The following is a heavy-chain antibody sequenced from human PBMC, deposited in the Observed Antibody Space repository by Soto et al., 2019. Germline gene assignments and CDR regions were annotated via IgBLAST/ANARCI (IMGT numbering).Heavy chain of an antibody. CDR1: GGAFYSYT. CDR3: VCHGKIAPSPMFDY. D-gene: IGHD6-6*01. V-gene: IGHV1-69*02. Sequence: QVLLVQSGAEVRKPGSSVKVSCKPSGGAFYSYTFTWVRQAPGQGLEWMGRIIPVFGKSKSAPAFQDRVTLTADKSTGTAFMELSSLISDDTALYYCVCHGKIAPSPMFDYWGQGSLVTVSS. J-gene: IGHJ4*02. CDR2: IIPVFGKS.